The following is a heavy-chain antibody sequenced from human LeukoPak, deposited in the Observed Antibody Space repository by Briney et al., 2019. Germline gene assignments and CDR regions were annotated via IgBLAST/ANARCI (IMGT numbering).Heavy chain of an antibody. CDR2: INAGNGNT. CDR3: ARAGTGYSSGWYFDY. D-gene: IGHD6-19*01. CDR1: GYTFTSYA. Sequence: ASVKVSCKASGYTFTSYAMHWVRQAPGQRLEWMGWINAGNGNTKYSQKFQGRVTITADESTSTAYMELSSLRSEDTAVYYCARAGTGYSSGWYFDYWGQGTLVTVSS. V-gene: IGHV1-3*01. J-gene: IGHJ4*02.